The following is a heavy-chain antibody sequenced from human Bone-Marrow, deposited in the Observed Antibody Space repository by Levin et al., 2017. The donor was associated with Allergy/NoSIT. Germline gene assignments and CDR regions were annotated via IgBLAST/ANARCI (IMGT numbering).Heavy chain of an antibody. Sequence: ASETLSLTCTVSGGSISSYYWSWIRQPPGKGLEWIGYIYYSGSTNYNPSLKSRVTISVDTSKNQFSLKLSSVTAADTAVYYCARDGASIAVAGTYYGMDVWGQGTTVTVSS. CDR3: ARDGASIAVAGTYYGMDV. D-gene: IGHD6-19*01. CDR1: GGSISSYY. V-gene: IGHV4-59*01. CDR2: IYYSGST. J-gene: IGHJ6*02.